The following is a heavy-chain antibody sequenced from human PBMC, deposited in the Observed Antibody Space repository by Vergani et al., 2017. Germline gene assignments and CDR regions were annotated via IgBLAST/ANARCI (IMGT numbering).Heavy chain of an antibody. V-gene: IGHV3-73*02. CDR3: TRELRYFDWLSH. J-gene: IGHJ4*02. D-gene: IGHD3-9*01. Sequence: EVQLVESGGGLVQPGGSLKLSCAASGFTFSGSAMHWVRQASGKGLEWVGRIRSKANSYATAYAASVKGRFTISRDDSKNTAYLQMNSLKTEDTAVYYCTRELRYFDWLSHGGQGTLVTVSS. CDR1: GFTFSGSA. CDR2: IRSKANSYAT.